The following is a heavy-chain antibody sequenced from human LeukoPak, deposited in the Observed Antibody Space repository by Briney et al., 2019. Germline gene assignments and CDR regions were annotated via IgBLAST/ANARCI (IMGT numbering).Heavy chain of an antibody. CDR2: IYSSGST. CDR3: ARGSGDGYNWAAFDI. D-gene: IGHD5-24*01. V-gene: IGHV4-59*01. Sequence: PSETLSLTCTVSGGSISSYYWSWIRQPPGKRLEWIGYIYSSGSTNYNPSLKSRVTMSVDTSKNQFSLKLSSVIAADTAVYYCARGSGDGYNWAAFDIWGQGTMVTVSS. J-gene: IGHJ3*02. CDR1: GGSISSYY.